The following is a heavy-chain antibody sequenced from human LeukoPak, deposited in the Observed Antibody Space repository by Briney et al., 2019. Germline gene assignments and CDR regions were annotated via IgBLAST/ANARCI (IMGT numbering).Heavy chain of an antibody. Sequence: GGSLRLSCEVSGFTFSSYNMNWVRQAPGKGLEWVSSISSSSSYIYYADSVKGRFTISRDNSKNTLYLQMNSLRAEDTAVYYCARGKQKYSSSFPFDYWGQGTLVTVSS. J-gene: IGHJ4*02. V-gene: IGHV3-21*01. CDR1: GFTFSSYN. CDR3: ARGKQKYSSSFPFDY. CDR2: ISSSSSYI. D-gene: IGHD6-13*01.